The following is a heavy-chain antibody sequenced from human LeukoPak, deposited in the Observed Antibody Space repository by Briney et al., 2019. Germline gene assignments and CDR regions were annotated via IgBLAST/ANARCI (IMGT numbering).Heavy chain of an antibody. D-gene: IGHD5-18*01. V-gene: IGHV3-23*01. J-gene: IGHJ4*02. CDR3: AKDVRIQLWYPLPFDY. CDR1: GFTFSSYA. CDR2: ISGSGGST. Sequence: GGSLRLSCAASGFTFSSYAMSWVRQAPGKGLEWVSAISGSGGSTYYADSVKGRFTISRDNSKNTLYLQMNSLRAEDTAVYYCAKDVRIQLWYPLPFDYWGQGTLVTVSS.